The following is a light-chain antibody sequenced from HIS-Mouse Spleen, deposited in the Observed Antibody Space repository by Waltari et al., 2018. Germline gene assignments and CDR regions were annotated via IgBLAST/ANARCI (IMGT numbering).Light chain of an antibody. J-gene: IGKJ3*01. Sequence: DIQMTQSPSSLSASVGDRVTITCQASQDMSNYLNWYQQKPGKAPKLLIYDASNLETGVPSRLSGSGSGTDFTFTISSLQPEDIATYYCQQYDNLPFTFGPGTKVDIK. CDR1: QDMSNY. CDR3: QQYDNLPFT. CDR2: DAS. V-gene: IGKV1-33*01.